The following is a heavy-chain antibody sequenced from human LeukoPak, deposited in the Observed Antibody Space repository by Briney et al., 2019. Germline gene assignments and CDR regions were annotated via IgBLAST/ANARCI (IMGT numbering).Heavy chain of an antibody. V-gene: IGHV3-15*01. CDR2: IKSKTDGGTT. D-gene: IGHD3-3*01. CDR1: GFTFSNAW. Sequence: GGSLRLSCAASGFTFSNAWMSWVRQAPGKGLEWVGRIKSKTDGGTTDYAAPVKGRFTISRDDSKNTLYLQMNSLKTEDTAVYYCTAPITYDFWSGYFPGSFDYWGQGTLVTVSS. J-gene: IGHJ4*02. CDR3: TAPITYDFWSGYFPGSFDY.